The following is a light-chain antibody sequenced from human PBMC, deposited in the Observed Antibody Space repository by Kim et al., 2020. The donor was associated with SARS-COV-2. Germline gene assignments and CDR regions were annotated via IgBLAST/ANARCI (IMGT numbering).Light chain of an antibody. CDR1: QSIRSN. J-gene: IGKJ2*01. CDR3: QQYNNWPPMYT. Sequence: SRAERAARSCVAGQSIRSNVAWYQQKPGQSPRLLIYGASTRATGIPARFSGSGSATEFTLTISSLQSEDFAVYYCQQYNNWPPMYTFGQGTKLEI. V-gene: IGKV3-15*01. CDR2: GAS.